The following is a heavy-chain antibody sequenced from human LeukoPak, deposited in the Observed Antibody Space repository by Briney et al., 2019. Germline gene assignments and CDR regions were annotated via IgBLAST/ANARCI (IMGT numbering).Heavy chain of an antibody. V-gene: IGHV3-74*01. CDR3: ARSRVEMATSLLDY. J-gene: IGHJ4*02. D-gene: IGHD5-24*01. CDR2: INSDGSTT. Sequence: GGSLRLSCAASGFTFSNYWMHWARQAPGKGLVWVSRINSDGSTTTYADSVKGRFTISRDNAKNTLYLQMNSLRAEDTAVYYCARSRVEMATSLLDYWGQGTLVTVSS. CDR1: GFTFSNYW.